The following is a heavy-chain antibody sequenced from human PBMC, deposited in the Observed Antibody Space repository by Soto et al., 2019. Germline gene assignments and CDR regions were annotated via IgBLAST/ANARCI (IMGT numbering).Heavy chain of an antibody. D-gene: IGHD3-9*01. CDR1: GGSFSGSY. V-gene: IGHV4-34*01. CDR3: ARGGGLRYFDWSKGLDY. Sequence: SETLSLTCAAYGGSFSGSYWSWIRQPPGKGLEWIGEINHSGSTNYNPSLKSRVTISVDTSKNQFSLKLSSVTAADTAVYYCARGGGLRYFDWSKGLDYWGQGTLVTVSS. J-gene: IGHJ4*02. CDR2: INHSGST.